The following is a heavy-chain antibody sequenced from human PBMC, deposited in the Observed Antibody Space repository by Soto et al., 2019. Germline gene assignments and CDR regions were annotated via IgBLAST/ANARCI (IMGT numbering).Heavy chain of an antibody. Sequence: QVQLVQSGAEVKKPGSSVNVSCKASGGTFSSYAISWVRQAPGQGLEWMGGIIPILGTANYAQKFQGRVTITADESTSTAYMELSSLRSEDTAVYYCARDSGIDYYYGMDVWGQGPTVTVSS. CDR3: ARDSGIDYYYGMDV. CDR1: GGTFSSYA. CDR2: IIPILGTA. D-gene: IGHD3-10*01. V-gene: IGHV1-69*01. J-gene: IGHJ6*02.